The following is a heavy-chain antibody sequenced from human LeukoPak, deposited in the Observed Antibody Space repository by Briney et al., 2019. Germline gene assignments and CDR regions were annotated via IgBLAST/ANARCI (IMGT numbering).Heavy chain of an antibody. D-gene: IGHD6-19*01. CDR3: ARDQTVSGAFDC. CDR2: ISGGGSTI. V-gene: IGHV3-48*03. CDR1: GFTFSTYE. J-gene: IGHJ4*02. Sequence: GGSLRLSCAASGFTFSTYEMNWVRQAPGKGLEWVSYISGGGSTIYYADFVQGRFTISRDNAKNSLYLQIDSLRAEETAVYYCARDQTVSGAFDCWGQGTLVTVSS.